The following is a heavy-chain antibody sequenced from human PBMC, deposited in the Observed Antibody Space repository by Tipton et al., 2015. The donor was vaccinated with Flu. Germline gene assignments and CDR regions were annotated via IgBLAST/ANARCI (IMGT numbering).Heavy chain of an antibody. CDR3: ARDSLWSRDY. Sequence: QLVQSGGDLVQPGGSLRLSCAASGFTFTDYWMHWVRQAPGRGLEWVANIGQDGSKMYYVDSVKGRFTISRDNAKNSLYLQMNSLRAEDTAVYYCARDSLWSRDYWGQGTLVTVSS. CDR1: GFTFTDYW. CDR2: IGQDGSKM. J-gene: IGHJ4*02. D-gene: IGHD2-21*01. V-gene: IGHV3-7*01.